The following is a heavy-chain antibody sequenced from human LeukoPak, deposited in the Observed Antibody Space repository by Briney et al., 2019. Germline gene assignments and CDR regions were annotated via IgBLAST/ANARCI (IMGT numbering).Heavy chain of an antibody. D-gene: IGHD6-6*01. CDR1: GFTFSNYG. Sequence: GGSLRLSCAASGFTFSNYGMHWVRQAPGKGLEWVSAISGSGGSTYYADSVKGRFTISRDNSKNTLYLQMNSLRAEDTAVYYCAKLVARYGDYWGQGTLVTVSS. J-gene: IGHJ4*02. CDR2: ISGSGGST. CDR3: AKLVARYGDY. V-gene: IGHV3-23*01.